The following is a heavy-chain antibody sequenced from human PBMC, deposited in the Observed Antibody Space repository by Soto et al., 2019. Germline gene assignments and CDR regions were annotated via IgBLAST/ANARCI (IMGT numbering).Heavy chain of an antibody. D-gene: IGHD6-13*01. Sequence: SETLSLTCTVSGGSISSYYWSWIRQPPGKGLEWIGYIYYSGSTNYNPSLKSRVTISVDTSKNQFSLKLSSVTAADTAVYYCARGDPAAGLSNYYYYGMDVWGQGTTVTVSS. CDR1: GGSISSYY. V-gene: IGHV4-59*01. CDR2: IYYSGST. CDR3: ARGDPAAGLSNYYYYGMDV. J-gene: IGHJ6*02.